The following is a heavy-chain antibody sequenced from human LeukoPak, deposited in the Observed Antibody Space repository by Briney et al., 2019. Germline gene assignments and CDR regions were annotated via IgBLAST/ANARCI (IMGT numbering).Heavy chain of an antibody. Sequence: PSETLSLTCTVSGGSISSSNYYWGWIRQPPGKGLEWIGYIYYSGSTNYNPSLKSRVTISVDTSKNQFSLKLSSVTAADTAVYYCARGPGHSGYDWSFDYWGQGTLVTVSS. CDR1: GGSISSSNYY. CDR3: ARGPGHSGYDWSFDY. V-gene: IGHV4-61*05. D-gene: IGHD5-12*01. J-gene: IGHJ4*02. CDR2: IYYSGST.